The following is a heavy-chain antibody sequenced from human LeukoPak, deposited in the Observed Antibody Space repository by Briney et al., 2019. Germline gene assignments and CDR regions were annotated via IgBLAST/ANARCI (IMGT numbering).Heavy chain of an antibody. D-gene: IGHD1-26*01. CDR1: GGSISSSSYY. Sequence: PSETLSLTCTVSGGSISSSSYYWGWIRQPPGKGLEWIGSIYYSGSTYYNPSLKSRVTISVDTSKNQFSLKLSSVTAADTAVYYCASRIVGATPTWGQGTMVTVSS. V-gene: IGHV4-39*07. CDR3: ASRIVGATPT. CDR2: IYYSGST. J-gene: IGHJ3*01.